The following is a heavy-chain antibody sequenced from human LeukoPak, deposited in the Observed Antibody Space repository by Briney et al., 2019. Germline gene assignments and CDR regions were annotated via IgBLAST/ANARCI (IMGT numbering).Heavy chain of an antibody. Sequence: GGSLRLSYAASGFTFSTFAMIWVRQPPGKGLEWVSSIFPSGGEIHYADSVRGRFTISRDNSKSTLSLQMNSLRAEDTAIYYCATYRQVLLPFESWGQGTLVTVSS. J-gene: IGHJ4*02. V-gene: IGHV3-23*01. CDR1: GFTFSTFA. CDR3: ATYRQVLLPFES. CDR2: IFPSGGEI. D-gene: IGHD2-8*02.